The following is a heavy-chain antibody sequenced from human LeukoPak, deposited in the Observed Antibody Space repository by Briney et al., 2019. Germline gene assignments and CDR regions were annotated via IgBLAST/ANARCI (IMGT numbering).Heavy chain of an antibody. Sequence: GGSLRLSYAASGFTFSTFAMIWVRQPPGKGLEWVSSIFPSGGEIHYADSVRGRFTISRDNSKSTLSLQMNSLRAEDTAIYYCATYRQVLLPFESWGQGTLVTVSS. J-gene: IGHJ4*02. V-gene: IGHV3-23*01. CDR1: GFTFSTFA. CDR3: ATYRQVLLPFES. CDR2: IFPSGGEI. D-gene: IGHD2-8*02.